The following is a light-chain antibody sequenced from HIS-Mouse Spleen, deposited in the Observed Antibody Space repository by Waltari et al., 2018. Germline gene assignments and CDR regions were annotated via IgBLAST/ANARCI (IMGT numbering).Light chain of an antibody. CDR1: AVPKKS. CDR3: YSTDSSGNHRV. CDR2: EDS. V-gene: IGLV3-10*01. Sequence: SYELTQPPSVSVPPGQTARMTGSGHAVPKKSSYLYPQKSGQAPELVSYEDSKRHSGIAERFSGSSSGTMATLPISGAQVEDEADYYCYSTDSSGNHRVFGGGTKLTVL. J-gene: IGLJ2*01.